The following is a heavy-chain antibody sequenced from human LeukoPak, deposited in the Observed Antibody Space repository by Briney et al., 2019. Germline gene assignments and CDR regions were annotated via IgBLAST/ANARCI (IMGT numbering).Heavy chain of an antibody. CDR3: ARGEAAAGYYYYYYMDV. Sequence: SETLSLTCAVSGGSISSSNWWSWVRQPPGKGLEWIGEIYHSGGTNYNPSLKSRVTISVDRSKNQFSLKLSSVTAADTAVYYCARGEAAAGYYYYYYMDVWGKGTTVTVSS. D-gene: IGHD6-13*01. J-gene: IGHJ6*03. V-gene: IGHV4-4*02. CDR1: GGSISSSNW. CDR2: IYHSGGT.